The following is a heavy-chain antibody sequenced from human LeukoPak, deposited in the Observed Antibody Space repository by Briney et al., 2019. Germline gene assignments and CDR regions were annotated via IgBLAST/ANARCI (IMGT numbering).Heavy chain of an antibody. J-gene: IGHJ4*02. CDR2: IYYSGST. CDR1: GGSISSSSYY. D-gene: IGHD2-15*01. CDR3: ARRSSYCSGGSCYDSHFDY. V-gene: IGHV4-39*01. Sequence: SETLSLTCTVSGGSISSSSYYWGWIRQPPGTGLEWIGSIYYSGSTYYNPSLKSRVTISVDTSKNQFSLKLSSVTAADTAVYYCARRSSYCSGGSCYDSHFDYWGQGTLVTVSS.